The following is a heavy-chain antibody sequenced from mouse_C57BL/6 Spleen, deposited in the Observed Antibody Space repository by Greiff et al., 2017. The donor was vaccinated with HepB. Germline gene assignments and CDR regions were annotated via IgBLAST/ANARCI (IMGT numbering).Heavy chain of an antibody. CDR1: GYTFTSYW. D-gene: IGHD2-2*01. Sequence: QVQLQQPGAELVRPGSSVKLSCKASGYTFTSYWMHWVKQRPIQGLEWIGNIDPSDSETHYNQKFKDKATLTVDKSSSTAYMQLSSLTSEDSAVYYCARTGLYYYAMDYWGQGTSVTVSS. J-gene: IGHJ4*01. V-gene: IGHV1-52*01. CDR2: IDPSDSET. CDR3: ARTGLYYYAMDY.